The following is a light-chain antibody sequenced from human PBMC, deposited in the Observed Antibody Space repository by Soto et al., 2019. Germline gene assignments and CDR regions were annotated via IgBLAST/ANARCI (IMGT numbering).Light chain of an antibody. CDR1: QSVSSY. Sequence: EIVLTQSPATLSLSPGERATLSCRASQSVSSYLAWYQQKPGQAPRLLIYEASNRATGIPARFSGSGSGTDVTLTISSLEPEDCAVYYCQQRSNWPPGLTCGGGTKVEIK. CDR3: QQRSNWPPGLT. J-gene: IGKJ4*01. V-gene: IGKV3-11*01. CDR2: EAS.